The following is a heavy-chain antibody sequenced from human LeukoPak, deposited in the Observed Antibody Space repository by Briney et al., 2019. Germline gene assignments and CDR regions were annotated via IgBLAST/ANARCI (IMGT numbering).Heavy chain of an antibody. J-gene: IGHJ4*02. Sequence: PSETLSLTCSVSGASISGGGYFWSWIRQHPGKGLEWIGYIYYSGTTYYNPSLKSRVTISVDTSQNHFSLNLSSVTAADTAVYYCAGRDYGSVDYWGQGTLVTVSS. CDR1: GASISGGGYF. V-gene: IGHV4-31*03. D-gene: IGHD3-10*01. CDR3: AGRDYGSVDY. CDR2: IYYSGTT.